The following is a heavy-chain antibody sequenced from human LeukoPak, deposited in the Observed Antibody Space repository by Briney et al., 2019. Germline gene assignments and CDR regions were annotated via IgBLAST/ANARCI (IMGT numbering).Heavy chain of an antibody. J-gene: IGHJ4*02. CDR1: GFTFTSSA. CDR2: IVVGSGNT. Sequence: ASVKVSCKAFGFTFTSSAMQWVRQARGQRLEWIGWIVVGSGNTNYAQKFQERVTITRDMSTSTAYMELSSLRSEDTAVYYCAAAFYDSSGYSFDYWGQGTLVTVSS. V-gene: IGHV1-58*02. CDR3: AAAFYDSSGYSFDY. D-gene: IGHD3-22*01.